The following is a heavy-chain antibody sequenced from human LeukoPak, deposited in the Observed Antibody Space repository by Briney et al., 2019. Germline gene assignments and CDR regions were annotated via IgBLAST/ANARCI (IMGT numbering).Heavy chain of an antibody. CDR3: ARDHGGPYYFDY. J-gene: IGHJ4*02. CDR1: GFPFSDYY. Sequence: GGSLRLSCAASGFPFSDYYMSWIRQAPGKGLEWVSYISSSSSYTTYADSVSGRFTISRDNAKNSLFLQMNSLRAEDTAVYYCARDHGGPYYFDYWGQGTLVTVSS. D-gene: IGHD3-10*01. CDR2: ISSSSSYT. V-gene: IGHV3-11*05.